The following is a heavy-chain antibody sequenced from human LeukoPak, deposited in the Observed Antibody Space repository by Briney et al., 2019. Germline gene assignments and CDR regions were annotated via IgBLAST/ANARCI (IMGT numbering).Heavy chain of an antibody. CDR2: ISSSSSTI. CDR3: AREPQTYSSSSDY. Sequence: GGSLRLSCAASGFTFSSYAMSWVRQAPGKGLEWVSYISSSSSTIYYADSVKGRFTISRDNAKNSLYLQMNSLRAEDTAVYYCAREPQTYSSSSDYWGQGTLVTVSS. D-gene: IGHD6-6*01. V-gene: IGHV3-48*01. J-gene: IGHJ4*02. CDR1: GFTFSSYA.